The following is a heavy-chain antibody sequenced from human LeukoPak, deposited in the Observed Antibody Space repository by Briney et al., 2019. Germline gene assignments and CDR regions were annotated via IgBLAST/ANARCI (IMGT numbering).Heavy chain of an antibody. CDR1: GGSIRNYY. CDR2: IYYSGST. J-gene: IGHJ6*03. CDR3: ARGYYDILTGYWYYYMDV. D-gene: IGHD3-9*01. Sequence: SETLSLTCTVSGGSIRNYYWSWIRQPPGKGLEWIGYIYYSGSTNYNPSLKSRVTISVDTSKNQFSLKLSSVTAADTAVYYCARGYYDILTGYWYYYMDVWGKGTTVTVSS. V-gene: IGHV4-59*01.